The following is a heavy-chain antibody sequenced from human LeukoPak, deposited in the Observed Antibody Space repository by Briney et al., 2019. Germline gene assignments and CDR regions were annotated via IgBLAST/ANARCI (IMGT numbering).Heavy chain of an antibody. CDR3: ARVARDYYDSSGYLDY. CDR1: GYTFTSYG. CDR2: ISAYNGNT. D-gene: IGHD3-22*01. J-gene: IGHJ4*02. Sequence: ASVKVSCKASGYTFTSYGISWVRQAPGQGLEWMGWISAYNGNTNYTQKLQGRVTMTTDTSTSTAYMELRSLRSDDTAVYYCARVARDYYDSSGYLDYWGQGTLVTVSS. V-gene: IGHV1-18*01.